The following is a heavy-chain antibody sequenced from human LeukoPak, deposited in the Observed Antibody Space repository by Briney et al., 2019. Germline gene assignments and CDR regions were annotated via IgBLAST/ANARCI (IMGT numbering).Heavy chain of an antibody. D-gene: IGHD5-18*01. V-gene: IGHV3-30*04. CDR3: ARDPWEGGYSYGDFDY. J-gene: IGHJ4*02. CDR1: GFTFSSYA. CDR2: ISYDGSNK. Sequence: GGSLRLSCAASGFTFSSYAMHWVRQAPGKGLEWVAVISYDGSNKYYADSVKGRFTISRDNSKNTLYLQMNSLRAEDTAVYYCARDPWEGGYSYGDFDYWGQGTLVTVSS.